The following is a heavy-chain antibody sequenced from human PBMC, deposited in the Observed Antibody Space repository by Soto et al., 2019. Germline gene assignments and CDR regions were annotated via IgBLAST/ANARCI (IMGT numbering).Heavy chain of an antibody. J-gene: IGHJ4*02. D-gene: IGHD5-18*01. CDR1: GFTFSSYG. V-gene: IGHV3-30*18. CDR2: ISYDGSNK. Sequence: GASLRLSCAASGFTFSSYGMHWVRQAPGKGLEWVAVISYDGSNKYYADSVKGRFTISRDNSKNTLYLQMNSLRAEDTAVYYCAKPLDTAMVTMDFDYRGQGTLVTVSS. CDR3: AKPLDTAMVTMDFDY.